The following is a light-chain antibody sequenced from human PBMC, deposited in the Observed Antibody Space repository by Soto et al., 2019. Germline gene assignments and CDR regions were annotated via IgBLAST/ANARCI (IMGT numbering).Light chain of an antibody. V-gene: IGKV3-20*01. CDR1: QSVSSSY. J-gene: IGKJ4*01. Sequence: IVLTQSPGTLSFSPGERATLSCRASQSVSSSYLAWYQQKPGQAPRLLIYGASSRATGIPDRFSGSGSGTAFTLTISRLEPEDFAFYYCGQHGGIPSFPFGRGTNV. CDR2: GAS. CDR3: GQHGGIPSFP.